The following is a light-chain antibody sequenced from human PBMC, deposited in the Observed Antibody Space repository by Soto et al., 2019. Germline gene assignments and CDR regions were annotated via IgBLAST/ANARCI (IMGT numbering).Light chain of an antibody. V-gene: IGLV1-40*01. Sequence: QSVLTQPPSVSVAPGQRVTISCTGSISNIGAGYDVHWYQKLPGTAPKLLIYGNSNRPSGVPDRFSGSKSGTSASLAITGLQAEDEADYYCQSYDSSLSGVVFGGGTKLTVL. J-gene: IGLJ2*01. CDR2: GNS. CDR1: ISNIGAGYD. CDR3: QSYDSSLSGVV.